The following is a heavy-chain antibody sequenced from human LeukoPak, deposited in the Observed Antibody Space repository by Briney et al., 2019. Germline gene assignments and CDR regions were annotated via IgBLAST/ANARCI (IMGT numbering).Heavy chain of an antibody. CDR3: ARDVLSCSSTSCYYRVVDGMDV. CDR1: VYTFTSYY. CDR2: INPIGGGT. Sequence: ASVKASCKASVYTFTSYYMHWVRQAPRQGVECMGIINPIGGGTSNTQKFQGRVTMTTDMSTSTVYMELSSLRSEDTAVYYCARDVLSCSSTSCYYRVVDGMDVWGQGTTVTVSS. J-gene: IGHJ6*02. D-gene: IGHD2-2*01. V-gene: IGHV1-46*03.